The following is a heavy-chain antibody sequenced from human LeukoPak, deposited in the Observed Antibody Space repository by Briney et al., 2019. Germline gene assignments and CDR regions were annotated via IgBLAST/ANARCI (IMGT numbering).Heavy chain of an antibody. D-gene: IGHD1-26*01. J-gene: IGHJ4*02. Sequence: GGSLRLSCAASGFTFSNYGMHWVRQAPGKGLEWVAVISYDGSNKYYADSVRGRFTISRDNSKNTLYLQMNSLRADDTAVYFCARNSGTNRPLDYWGQGTLVTVSS. V-gene: IGHV3-30*03. CDR2: ISYDGSNK. CDR1: GFTFSNYG. CDR3: ARNSGTNRPLDY.